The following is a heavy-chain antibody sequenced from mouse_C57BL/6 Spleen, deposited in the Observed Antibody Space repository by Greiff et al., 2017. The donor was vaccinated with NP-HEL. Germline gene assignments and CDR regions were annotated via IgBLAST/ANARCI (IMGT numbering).Heavy chain of an antibody. V-gene: IGHV2-9*01. CDR2: IWGGGST. D-gene: IGHD1-1*01. CDR1: GFSLTSYG. Sequence: QVQLKQSGPGLVAPSQSLSITCTASGFSLTSYGVDWVRQPPGKGLEWLGVIWGGGSTNYNSAPMSRLSISKDNSKSQVFLKMNSLQADDTAMYYCASNYYGSSSGAMDYWGQGTSVTVSS. J-gene: IGHJ4*01. CDR3: ASNYYGSSSGAMDY.